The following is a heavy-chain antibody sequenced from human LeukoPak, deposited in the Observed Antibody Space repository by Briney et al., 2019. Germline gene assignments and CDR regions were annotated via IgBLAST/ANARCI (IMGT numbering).Heavy chain of an antibody. CDR3: AKHRRVATIRAPFDY. Sequence: PGGSLRLSCAASGSTFSSYGMHWVRQAPGKGLEWVAFIRYDGSNKYYADSVKGRFTISRDNSKNTLYLQMNSLRAEDTAVYYCAKHRRVATIRAPFDYWGQGTLVTVSS. CDR2: IRYDGSNK. D-gene: IGHD5-12*01. V-gene: IGHV3-30*02. CDR1: GSTFSSYG. J-gene: IGHJ4*02.